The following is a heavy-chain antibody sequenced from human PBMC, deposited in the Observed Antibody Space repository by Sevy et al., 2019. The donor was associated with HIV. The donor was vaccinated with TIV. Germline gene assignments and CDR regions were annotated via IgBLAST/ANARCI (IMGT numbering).Heavy chain of an antibody. CDR1: GFTFSDHY. V-gene: IGHV3-72*01. CDR3: ATHAGIAAAGRVFDY. CDR2: SRNKADGYTT. Sequence: GGSLRLSCVASGFTFSDHYMEWVRQAPGKGLEWVGLSRNKADGYTTEYAASVKGRFTISRDESKNSLYVQMNSLKAEDTAVYYCATHAGIAAAGRVFDYWGQGTLVTVSS. J-gene: IGHJ4*02. D-gene: IGHD6-13*01.